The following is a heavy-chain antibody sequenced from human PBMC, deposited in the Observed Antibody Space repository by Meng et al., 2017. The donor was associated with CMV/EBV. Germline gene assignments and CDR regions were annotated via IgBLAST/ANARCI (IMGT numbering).Heavy chain of an antibody. CDR1: GFTFSSYA. Sequence: GESLKISCAASGFTFSSYAMHWVRRAPGKGLEWVAVISYDGSNKYYADSVKGRFTISRDNSKNTLYLQMNSLRAEDTAVYYCCAEGAFDIWGQGTMVTVSS. V-gene: IGHV3-30-3*01. J-gene: IGHJ3*02. CDR2: ISYDGSNK. CDR3: CAEGAFDI. D-gene: IGHD1-14*01.